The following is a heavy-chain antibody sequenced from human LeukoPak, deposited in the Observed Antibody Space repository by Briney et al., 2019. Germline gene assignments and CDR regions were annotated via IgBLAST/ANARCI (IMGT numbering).Heavy chain of an antibody. CDR1: GGSISNSSYY. Sequence: SETLSLTCTVSGGSISNSSYYWGWIRQPPGKGLEWIGSIYYSGSTYYNPSLKSRVTISVDTSKNQFSLKLSSVTAADTAVYYCVKWVSSSWSQNAFDIWGQGTMVTVSS. J-gene: IGHJ3*02. CDR3: VKWVSSSWSQNAFDI. CDR2: IYYSGST. V-gene: IGHV4-39*07. D-gene: IGHD6-13*01.